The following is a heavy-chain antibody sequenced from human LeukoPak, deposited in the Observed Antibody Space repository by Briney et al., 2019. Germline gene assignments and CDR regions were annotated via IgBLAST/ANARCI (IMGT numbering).Heavy chain of an antibody. V-gene: IGHV4-39*01. CDR3: ARLSRVVYYMDV. Sequence: GSLRLSCAASGFTFSSYWMSWIRQPPGKGLEWIGSIYYSGSTYYNPSLKSRVTISVDASKNQFSLKLSSVTAADTAVYYCARLSRVVYYMDVWGKGTTVTVSS. D-gene: IGHD3-3*01. J-gene: IGHJ6*03. CDR2: IYYSGST. CDR1: GFTFSSYW.